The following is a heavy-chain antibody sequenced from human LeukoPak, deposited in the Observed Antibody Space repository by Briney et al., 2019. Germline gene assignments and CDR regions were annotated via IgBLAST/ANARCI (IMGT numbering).Heavy chain of an antibody. CDR1: GGSISSSSHY. Sequence: SETLSLTCTVSGGSISSSSHYWGWIRQPPGKGLEWIGSIYYSGSTYYNSSLKSRVTMSVDMSKNQFSLKLSSVTAADTAVYYCARHVVLLWFGRVDWFDPWGQGTLVTVSS. CDR2: IYYSGST. D-gene: IGHD3-10*01. CDR3: ARHVVLLWFGRVDWFDP. J-gene: IGHJ5*02. V-gene: IGHV4-39*01.